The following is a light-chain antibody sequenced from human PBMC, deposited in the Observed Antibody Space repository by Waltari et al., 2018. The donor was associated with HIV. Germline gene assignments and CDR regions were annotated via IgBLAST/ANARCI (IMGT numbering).Light chain of an antibody. CDR2: EVN. Sequence: QSALTPPASVSGSPGQSIHIPRTGTSSDLGRYHLFSWYQQYPGKAPKLMIYEVNKRPSGISNRFSGSKSGNTASLTISGLQAEDEADYYCCSYAGSRRVFGTGTKVTVL. CDR3: CSYAGSRRV. J-gene: IGLJ1*01. CDR1: SSDLGRYHL. V-gene: IGLV2-23*02.